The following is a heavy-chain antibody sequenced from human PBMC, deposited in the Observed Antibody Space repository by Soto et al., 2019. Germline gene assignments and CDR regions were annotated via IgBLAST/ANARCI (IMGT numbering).Heavy chain of an antibody. Sequence: QVQLVQSGAEVKKPGSSVKVSCKASGGTFSSYTISWVRQAPGQGLEWMGRIIPILGIANYAQKFQGRVTITADKXXSXAXXELSSLRSEDTAVYYCARDGLWFGEVTYYYYGMDVWGQGTTVTVSS. V-gene: IGHV1-69*08. CDR1: GGTFSSYT. J-gene: IGHJ6*02. CDR2: IIPILGIA. D-gene: IGHD3-10*01. CDR3: ARDGLWFGEVTYYYYGMDV.